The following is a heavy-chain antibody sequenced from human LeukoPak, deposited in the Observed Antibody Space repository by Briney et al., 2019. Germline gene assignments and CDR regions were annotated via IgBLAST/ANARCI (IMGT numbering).Heavy chain of an antibody. Sequence: SETLSLTCTVSGGSISSYYWSWIRQPPGKGLEWIGYIYYSGSTNYNPSLKSRVTISVDTSKNQFSLKLSSVTAADTAVYYCARRGYYDSSGQRKEIWGQGTMVTVSS. CDR1: GGSISSYY. CDR2: IYYSGST. V-gene: IGHV4-59*01. D-gene: IGHD3-22*01. CDR3: ARRGYYDSSGQRKEI. J-gene: IGHJ3*02.